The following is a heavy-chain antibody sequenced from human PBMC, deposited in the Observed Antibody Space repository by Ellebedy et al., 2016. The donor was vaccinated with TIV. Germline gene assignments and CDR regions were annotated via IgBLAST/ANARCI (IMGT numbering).Heavy chain of an antibody. CDR2: IKEDGSRK. D-gene: IGHD6-19*01. CDR1: GFTFSSYW. V-gene: IGHV3-7*01. CDR3: ARNRDSSGWYADS. J-gene: IGHJ4*02. Sequence: GESLKISCAASGFTFSSYWMSWVRQAPGKGLEWVANIKEDGSRKYYADSVKGRFTISRDNTKNTVYLQMNSMRAEDTAVYYCARNRDSSGWYADSWGQGTLVTVSS.